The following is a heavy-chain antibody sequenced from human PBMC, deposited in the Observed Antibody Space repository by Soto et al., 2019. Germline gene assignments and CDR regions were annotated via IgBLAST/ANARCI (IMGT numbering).Heavy chain of an antibody. V-gene: IGHV1-69*02. CDR1: GGTFSSYT. J-gene: IGHJ4*02. Sequence: GASVKVSCKASGGTFSSYTISWVRQAPGQGLEWMGRINPIIGIANYAQKFQGRVTITADKSTSTAYMELSSLRSEDTALYYCARAREAGSSSDLDYSGQGTLVTVSS. D-gene: IGHD6-6*01. CDR3: ARAREAGSSSDLDY. CDR2: INPIIGIA.